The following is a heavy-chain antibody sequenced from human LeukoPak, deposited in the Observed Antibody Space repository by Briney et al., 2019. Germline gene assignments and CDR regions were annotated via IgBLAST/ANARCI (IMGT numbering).Heavy chain of an antibody. Sequence: GGSLRLSCAASGFTFSSYGMHWVRQAPGKGLEWVAVIRYDGSNKYYADSVKGRFTISRDNSKNTLYLQMNSLRAEDTAVYYCARDRRTVRGVITGFDYWGQGTLVTVSS. D-gene: IGHD3-10*01. CDR2: IRYDGSNK. CDR3: ARDRRTVRGVITGFDY. CDR1: GFTFSSYG. V-gene: IGHV3-33*01. J-gene: IGHJ4*02.